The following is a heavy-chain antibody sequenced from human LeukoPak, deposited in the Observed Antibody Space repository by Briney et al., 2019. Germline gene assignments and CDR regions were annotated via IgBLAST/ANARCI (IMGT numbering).Heavy chain of an antibody. D-gene: IGHD1-26*01. V-gene: IGHV4-30-4*08. J-gene: IGHJ4*02. CDR1: GGSISSGDYY. Sequence: SETLSLTCTGSGGSISSGDYYWRWIRQPPGTGLEWIGYIYYSGSTYYNPSLKSRVTISVDTSKSQFSLKLSSVTAADTAVYYCARDRGGATWFDYWGQGTLVTVSS. CDR3: ARDRGGATWFDY. CDR2: IYYSGST.